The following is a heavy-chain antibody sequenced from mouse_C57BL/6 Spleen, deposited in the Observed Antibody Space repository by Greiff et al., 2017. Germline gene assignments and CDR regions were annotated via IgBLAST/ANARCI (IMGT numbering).Heavy chain of an antibody. Sequence: VQLQQSGPELVKPGASVKISCKASGYTFTDYYMKWVKQNHGKSLEWIGDINPNNGGTSYNQKFKGKATLTVDKSSSTAYLELRSLPSEDSAVYYCAREGDGNYESEYYFDYWGQGTTLTVSS. CDR2: INPNNGGT. CDR1: GYTFTDYY. J-gene: IGHJ2*01. CDR3: AREGDGNYESEYYFDY. D-gene: IGHD2-1*01. V-gene: IGHV1-26*01.